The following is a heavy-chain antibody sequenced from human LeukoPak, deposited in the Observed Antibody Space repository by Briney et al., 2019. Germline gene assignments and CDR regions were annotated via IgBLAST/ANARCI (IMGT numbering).Heavy chain of an antibody. CDR2: IKQDGSEK. D-gene: IGHD5-24*01. V-gene: IGHV3-7*04. CDR1: GFTFSSHW. J-gene: IGHJ3*01. Sequence: GGSLRLSCAASGFTFSSHWMSWVRQAPGKGLEWVANIKQDGSEKYYVDSVKGRFTISRDNAKNSLYLQMNSLRAEDTAVFYCARLLGTATTFDVWGRGTMVTVSS. CDR3: ARLLGTATTFDV.